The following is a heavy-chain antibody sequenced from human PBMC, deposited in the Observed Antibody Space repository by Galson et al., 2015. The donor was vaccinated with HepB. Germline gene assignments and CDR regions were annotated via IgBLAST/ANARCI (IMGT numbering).Heavy chain of an antibody. Sequence: SLRLSCAASGFTFSSHTMNWVRQAPGKGLGWVTYITSSSSIIDYADSVKGRFTISRDNAKHSLYLQMNSLRVEDTAVYYCARSQGAMNVWGQGTTVTVSS. CDR2: ITSSSSII. J-gene: IGHJ6*02. V-gene: IGHV3-48*04. CDR3: ARSQGAMNV. CDR1: GFTFSSHT.